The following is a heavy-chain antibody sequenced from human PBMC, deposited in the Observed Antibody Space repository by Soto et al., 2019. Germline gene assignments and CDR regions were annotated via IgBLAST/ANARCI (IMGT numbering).Heavy chain of an antibody. D-gene: IGHD3-3*01. CDR1: GGSISSGGYY. CDR2: IYYSGST. Sequence: SETLSLTCTVSGGSISSGGYYWSWIRQHPGKGLEWIGYIYYSGSTYYNPSLKSRVTISVDTSKNQFSLKLSSVTAADTAVYYCARLEWLSIYNWFDPWGQGTLVTVSS. J-gene: IGHJ5*02. CDR3: ARLEWLSIYNWFDP. V-gene: IGHV4-31*03.